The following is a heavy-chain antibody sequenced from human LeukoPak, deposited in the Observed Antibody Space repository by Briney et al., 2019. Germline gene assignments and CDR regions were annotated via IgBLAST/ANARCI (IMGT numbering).Heavy chain of an antibody. CDR2: INNDGSST. CDR1: GFTFSSYW. D-gene: IGHD5-24*01. Sequence: GGSLRLSCAASGFTFSSYWMYWVRQAPGKGLVWVSRINNDGSSTNYADSVKGRFTIFRDNAKNTLYLQMNSLRAEDTAVYYCARGAGYNYPYYFDYWGQGTLVTVSS. J-gene: IGHJ4*02. V-gene: IGHV3-74*01. CDR3: ARGAGYNYPYYFDY.